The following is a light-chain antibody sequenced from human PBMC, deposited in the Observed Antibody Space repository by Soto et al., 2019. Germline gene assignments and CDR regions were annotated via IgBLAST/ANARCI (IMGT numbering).Light chain of an antibody. J-gene: IGLJ3*02. CDR3: CSYAATYTRV. Sequence: QSVLTRPRSVSGSPGQSVTISCTGTSSDVGGYNYVSWYQQHPGKAPKVLIYDVTQRPSGVPDRFSGSKSGNTASLTISGLQAEDEADYYCCSYAATYTRVFGGGTKLTVL. CDR2: DVT. V-gene: IGLV2-11*01. CDR1: SSDVGGYNY.